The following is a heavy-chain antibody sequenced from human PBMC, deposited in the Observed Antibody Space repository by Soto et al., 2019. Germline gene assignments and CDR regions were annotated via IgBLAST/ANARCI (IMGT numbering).Heavy chain of an antibody. V-gene: IGHV3-30*04. J-gene: IGHJ4*02. D-gene: IGHD1-26*01. Sequence: QVHLEESGGGVVHPGRSLRLSCAASGFTFNTYAVHWVRQAPGKGLEWVAVVSSDGSNKYYSDSVKGRFSISRDNSNNTLSLRMNRRPTEDTPVYYCARGAITVLRGVDYWGRGTLVTVSS. CDR3: ARGAITVLRGVDY. CDR1: GFTFNTYA. CDR2: VSSDGSNK.